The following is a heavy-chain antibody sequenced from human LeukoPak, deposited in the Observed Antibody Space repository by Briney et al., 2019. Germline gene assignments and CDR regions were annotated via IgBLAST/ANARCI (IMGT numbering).Heavy chain of an antibody. CDR3: AKSTSSGGYYSPFDY. CDR2: ISSSSSYI. J-gene: IGHJ4*02. V-gene: IGHV3-21*01. CDR1: GFTFSSYS. Sequence: GGSLRLSCAASGFTFSSYSMNWVRQAPGKGLEWVSSISSSSSYIYYADSVKGRFTISRDNAKNSLYLQMNSLRAEDTAVYYCAKSTSSGGYYSPFDYWGQGTLVTVAS. D-gene: IGHD3-22*01.